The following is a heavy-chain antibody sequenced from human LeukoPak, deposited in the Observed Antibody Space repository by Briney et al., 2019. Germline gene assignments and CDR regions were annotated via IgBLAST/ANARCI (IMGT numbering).Heavy chain of an antibody. J-gene: IGHJ5*02. D-gene: IGHD3-22*01. CDR3: ASGYDYDSSGSP. Sequence: PGGSLRLSCAASGFTFSSYWMSWFRQAPGKGLEWVANIKQDGSEKYYMDSVKGRFTISRDNAKNSLYLQMNSLRAEDTAVYYCASGYDYDSSGSPWGQGTLVTVSS. CDR2: IKQDGSEK. CDR1: GFTFSSYW. V-gene: IGHV3-7*01.